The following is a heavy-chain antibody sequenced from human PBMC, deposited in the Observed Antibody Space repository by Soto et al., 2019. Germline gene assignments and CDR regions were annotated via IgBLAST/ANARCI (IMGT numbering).Heavy chain of an antibody. Sequence: QVRLVQSGPEVKKPGASARVSCKASGYTFANYGITWVRQTSGQGLEWLGWISGYNINTLYAQKFEGRVTLTTDKSTSTVYMELRSLKSDDTAIYFCARERRWEPLLYWGQGNLVTVSS. CDR1: GYTFANYG. CDR3: ARERRWEPLLY. CDR2: ISGYNINT. D-gene: IGHD1-26*01. J-gene: IGHJ4*02. V-gene: IGHV1-18*01.